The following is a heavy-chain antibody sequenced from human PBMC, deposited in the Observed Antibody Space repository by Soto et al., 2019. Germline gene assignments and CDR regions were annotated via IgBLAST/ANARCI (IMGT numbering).Heavy chain of an antibody. Sequence: ASVKVSCKASGYTFTSYGISWVRQAPGQGLEWMGWISAYNGNTNYAQKLQGRVTMTTDTSTSTAYMELRSLRSDDTAVYYCARDLRGYCSGGSCYLNYYYYYMDFWGKGTTVTVSS. V-gene: IGHV1-18*01. CDR1: GYTFTSYG. D-gene: IGHD2-15*01. J-gene: IGHJ6*03. CDR2: ISAYNGNT. CDR3: ARDLRGYCSGGSCYLNYYYYYMDF.